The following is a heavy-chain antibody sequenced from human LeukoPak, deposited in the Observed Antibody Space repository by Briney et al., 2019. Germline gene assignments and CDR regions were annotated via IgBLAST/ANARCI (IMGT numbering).Heavy chain of an antibody. CDR3: ARSGIAAAGTVGAFDI. CDR2: IYSGGST. D-gene: IGHD6-13*01. CDR1: GFTVSSNY. J-gene: IGHJ3*02. V-gene: IGHV3-53*01. Sequence: PGGSLRLSCAASGFTVSSNYMSWVRQAPGKGLEWVSVIYSGGSTYYADSVKGRFTISRDNSKNTLYLQMNSLRAEDTAVYYCARSGIAAAGTVGAFDIWGQGTMVTVSS.